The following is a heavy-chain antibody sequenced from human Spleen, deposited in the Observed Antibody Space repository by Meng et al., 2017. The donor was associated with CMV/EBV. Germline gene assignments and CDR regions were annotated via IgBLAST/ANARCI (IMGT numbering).Heavy chain of an antibody. D-gene: IGHD6-19*01. CDR2: IKEDGSDK. V-gene: IGHV3-7*01. CDR3: ARDFDAGWLGY. Sequence: GESLKISCAASGFTFSSSAMHWVRQAPGKGLEWLANIKEDGSDKYYVDSVKGRFTIFRDNAKDSLYLQMNSLRADDTAVYYCARDFDAGWLGYWGQGTLVTVSS. J-gene: IGHJ4*02. CDR1: GFTFSSSA.